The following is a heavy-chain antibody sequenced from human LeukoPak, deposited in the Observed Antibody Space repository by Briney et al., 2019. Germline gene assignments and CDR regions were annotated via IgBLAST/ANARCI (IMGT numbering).Heavy chain of an antibody. Sequence: ASVKVSCKASGYTFTGYYMHWVRQAPGQGPEWMGWINPNSGGTNYAQKFQGRVTMTRDTSISTAYMELSRLRSDDTAVYYCAIIAVAGGPPSYWGQGTLVTVSS. CDR3: AIIAVAGGPPSY. D-gene: IGHD6-19*01. V-gene: IGHV1-2*02. CDR1: GYTFTGYY. J-gene: IGHJ4*02. CDR2: INPNSGGT.